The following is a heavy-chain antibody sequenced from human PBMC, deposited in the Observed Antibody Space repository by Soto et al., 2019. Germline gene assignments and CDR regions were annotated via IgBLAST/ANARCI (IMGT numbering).Heavy chain of an antibody. D-gene: IGHD4-4*01. CDR1: GGSISSYC. J-gene: IGHJ6*02. Sequence: PSETLSLTCTVSGGSISSYCWSWIRQPAGKGLEWIGRIYTSGSTNYNPSLKSRVTMSVDTSKNQSSLKLSSVTAADTAVYYCARGPMTTVTTTADYYYYGMDVWGQGTTVTVSS. CDR3: ARGPMTTVTTTADYYYYGMDV. CDR2: IYTSGST. V-gene: IGHV4-4*07.